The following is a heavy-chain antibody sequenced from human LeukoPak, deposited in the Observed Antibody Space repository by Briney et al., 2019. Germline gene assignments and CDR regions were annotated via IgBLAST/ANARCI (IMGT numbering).Heavy chain of an antibody. D-gene: IGHD6-13*01. J-gene: IGHJ4*02. CDR2: ISWNSGSI. CDR1: GFTFDDYA. V-gene: IGHV3-9*01. Sequence: GGSLRLSCAASGFTFDDYAMHWVRQAPGKGLEWVSGISWNSGSIGYADSVKGRFTISRDNAKNSLYLQMNSLRAEDTALYYCAKDIGVAAAGYFDYWGQGTLVTVSS. CDR3: AKDIGVAAAGYFDY.